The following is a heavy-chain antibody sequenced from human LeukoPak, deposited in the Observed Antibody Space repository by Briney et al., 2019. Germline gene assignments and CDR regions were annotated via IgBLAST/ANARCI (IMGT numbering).Heavy chain of an antibody. CDR2: TYYSGST. J-gene: IGHJ4*02. CDR3: ARQSGPYSSRWFDY. D-gene: IGHD6-13*01. V-gene: IGHV4-39*01. CDR1: GGSISSSSFY. Sequence: SETLSLTCTVSGGSISSSSFYWGWIRQPPGKGLEWVGSTYYSGSTDDNPSLQSRVTISVDTSKNQFSLKVTSVTAADTAVYYCARQSGPYSSRWFDYWGQGILVIVSS.